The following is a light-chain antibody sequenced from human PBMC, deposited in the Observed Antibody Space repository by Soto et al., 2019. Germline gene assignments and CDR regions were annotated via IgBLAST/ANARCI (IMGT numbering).Light chain of an antibody. CDR3: VSHAGNNNHV. V-gene: IGLV2-8*01. CDR1: SRDVGGQNY. CDR2: AVS. Sequence: QSVLTQPPSASGSPGQSVAISCTGTSRDVGGQNYVSWYQQHPVKAPKLIIYAVSNRASGVPDRFSGSKSGNTAFLTISGLRGEDEADYYCVSHAGNNNHVFGPGTKLTVL. J-gene: IGLJ1*01.